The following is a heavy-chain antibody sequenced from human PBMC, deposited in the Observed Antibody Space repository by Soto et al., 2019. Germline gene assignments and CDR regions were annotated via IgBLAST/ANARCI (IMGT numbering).Heavy chain of an antibody. CDR2: ISYDGSNK. D-gene: IGHD3-22*01. Sequence: GGSLRLSCAASGFTFSSYAMHWVRQAPGKGLEWVAVISYDGSNKYYADSVKGRFTISRDNSKSTLYLQMNSLRAEDTAVYYCARDGDSSGYYYVRYGMDVWGQGTTVTVSS. CDR3: ARDGDSSGYYYVRYGMDV. V-gene: IGHV3-30-3*01. CDR1: GFTFSSYA. J-gene: IGHJ6*02.